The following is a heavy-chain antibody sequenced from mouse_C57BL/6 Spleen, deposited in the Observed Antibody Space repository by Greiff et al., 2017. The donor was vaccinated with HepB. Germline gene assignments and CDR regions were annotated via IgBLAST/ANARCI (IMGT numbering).Heavy chain of an antibody. CDR3: ARGTDYEGGFDY. V-gene: IGHV1-76*01. Sequence: QVQLQQSGAELVRPGASVKLSCKASGYTFTDYYINWVKQRPGQGLEWIARIYPGSGNTYYNEKFKGKATLTAEKSSSTAYMQLSSLTSEDSAVYFCARGTDYEGGFDYWGQGTTLTVSS. J-gene: IGHJ2*01. CDR1: GYTFTDYY. CDR2: IYPGSGNT. D-gene: IGHD2-4*01.